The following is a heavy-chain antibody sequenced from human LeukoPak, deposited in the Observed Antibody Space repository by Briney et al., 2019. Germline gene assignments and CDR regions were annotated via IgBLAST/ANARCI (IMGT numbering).Heavy chain of an antibody. CDR2: ISYDGSNK. V-gene: IGHV3-30-3*01. CDR3: ARERLSYCGADCP. Sequence: PGRSLRLSCAASGFTFSSYAMHWVRQAPGKGLEWVAVISYDGSNKYYADSVKGRFTISRDNSKNTLYLQINSLRAEDTAVYYCARERLSYCGADCPWGQGTQVTVSS. D-gene: IGHD2-21*02. J-gene: IGHJ5*02. CDR1: GFTFSSYA.